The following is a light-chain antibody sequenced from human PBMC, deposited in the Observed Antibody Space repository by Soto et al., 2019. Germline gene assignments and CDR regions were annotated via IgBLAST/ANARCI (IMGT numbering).Light chain of an antibody. CDR1: QNIDSW. J-gene: IGKJ2*01. Sequence: DIRMTQSPSTLSASVGDRVTITCRASQNIDSWLAWYQQKPGKAPKIMIYGATSLESGVPSRFSASGSGTDFTLTISSLQPEDFATYYCQQSYSTPYTFGQGTKVDIK. CDR3: QQSYSTPYT. V-gene: IGKV1-5*01. CDR2: GAT.